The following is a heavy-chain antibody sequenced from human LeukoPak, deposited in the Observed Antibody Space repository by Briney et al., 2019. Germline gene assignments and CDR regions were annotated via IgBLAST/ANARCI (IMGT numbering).Heavy chain of an antibody. CDR2: FDPEDGEK. V-gene: IGHV1-24*01. CDR3: ATWYYNDSSDNYLADY. J-gene: IGHJ4*02. D-gene: IGHD3-22*01. Sequence: GASVKVSCKVSGYTLTEFSMHWVRQAPGKGREWMGGFDPEDGEKIYAQELQGRVTMTKDTSTDTAYMELSVLRPEDTAVYYCATWYYNDSSDNYLADYWGQGTLVTVSS. CDR1: GYTLTEFS.